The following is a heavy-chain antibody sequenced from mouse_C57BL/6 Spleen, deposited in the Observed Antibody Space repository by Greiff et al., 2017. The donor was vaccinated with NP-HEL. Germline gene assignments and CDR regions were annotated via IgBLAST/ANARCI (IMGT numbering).Heavy chain of an antibody. CDR2: INPSNGGT. CDR3: ARKGDSYYSNSWFAY. Sequence: VQLQQPGTELVKPGASVKLSCKASGYTFTSYWMHWVKQRPGQGLEWIGNINPSNGGTNYNEEFKSKATLTVDKSSSTAYMQLSSLTSEDSAVYYWARKGDSYYSNSWFAYWGQGTLVTVSA. CDR1: GYTFTSYW. V-gene: IGHV1-53*01. D-gene: IGHD2-5*01. J-gene: IGHJ3*01.